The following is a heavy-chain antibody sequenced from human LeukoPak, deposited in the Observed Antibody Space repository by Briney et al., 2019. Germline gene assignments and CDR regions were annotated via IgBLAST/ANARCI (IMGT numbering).Heavy chain of an antibody. CDR1: GYTFTGYY. V-gene: IGHV1-2*02. D-gene: IGHD1-1*01. J-gene: IGHJ4*02. CDR3: AAVRSTTPYFDY. Sequence: ASVKVSCKASGYTFTGYYMHWVRQAPGQGLEWMGWINPNSGGTNYAQKFQGRVTMTRDTSISTAYMELSRLRSDDTAVYYCAAVRSTTPYFDYWGQGTLVTVSS. CDR2: INPNSGGT.